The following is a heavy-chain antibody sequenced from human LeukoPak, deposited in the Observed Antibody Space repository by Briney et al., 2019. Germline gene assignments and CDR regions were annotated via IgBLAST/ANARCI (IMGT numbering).Heavy chain of an antibody. CDR3: ARDVIAAAGTFDY. D-gene: IGHD6-13*01. CDR2: MSSSSSYI. CDR1: GFTVSSYT. J-gene: IGHJ4*02. V-gene: IGHV3-21*01. Sequence: GGSLRLSCAASGFTVSSYTMDWVRQAPGKGLEWVPSMSSSSSYIYYADSMKGRFTISRDNAKNSLYLQMNSLRAEDTAVYYCARDVIAAAGTFDYWGEGTLVTVSS.